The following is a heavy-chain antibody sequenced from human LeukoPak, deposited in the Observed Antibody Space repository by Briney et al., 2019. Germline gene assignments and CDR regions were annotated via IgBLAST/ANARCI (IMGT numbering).Heavy chain of an antibody. CDR2: IYYSGST. CDR1: GGSISSSSYY. CDR3: AREYPASQDSSGYHFDY. J-gene: IGHJ4*02. V-gene: IGHV4-39*07. D-gene: IGHD3-22*01. Sequence: SETLSLTCTVSGGSISSSSYYWGWIRQPPGKGLEWIGSIYYSGSTYYNPSLKSRVTISVDTSKNQFSLKLSSVTAADTAVYYCAREYPASQDSSGYHFDYWGQGTLVTVSS.